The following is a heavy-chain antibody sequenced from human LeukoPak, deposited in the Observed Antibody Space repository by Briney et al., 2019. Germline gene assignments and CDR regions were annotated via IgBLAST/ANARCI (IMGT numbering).Heavy chain of an antibody. CDR1: GGSFSGYY. CDR3: ARHQPSISSSFQPSDAFDI. D-gene: IGHD6-6*01. V-gene: IGHV4-4*09. CDR2: IYTSGST. J-gene: IGHJ3*02. Sequence: KPSETLSLTCAVYGGSFSGYYWSWIRQPPGKGLEWIGYIYTSGSTNYNPSLKSRVTISVDTSKNQFSLKLSSVTAADTAVYYCARHQPSISSSFQPSDAFDIWGQGTMVTVSS.